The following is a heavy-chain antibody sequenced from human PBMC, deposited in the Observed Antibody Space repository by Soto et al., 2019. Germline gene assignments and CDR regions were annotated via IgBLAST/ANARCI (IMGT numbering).Heavy chain of an antibody. J-gene: IGHJ4*02. CDR1: GFTFSSYA. D-gene: IGHD3-16*01. V-gene: IGHV3-23*01. CDR3: AKRPLSIITFDY. Sequence: EVQLLESGGGLVQPGGSLRLSCAASGFTFSSYAMSWVRRAPGKGLEWVSTISGSGANTFYADSVKGRFTISRDNSKNTLDLQMNSLRAEDTAVYYCAKRPLSIITFDYWGQGTLVTVSS. CDR2: ISGSGANT.